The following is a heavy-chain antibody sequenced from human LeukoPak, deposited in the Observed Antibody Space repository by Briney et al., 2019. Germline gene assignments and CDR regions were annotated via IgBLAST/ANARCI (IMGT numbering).Heavy chain of an antibody. V-gene: IGHV3-23*01. CDR3: ARVRGDVGARGLFWFDP. Sequence: GGSLRLSCAASGVTLSSYAMSWARQAPGKGLEWVSGISSSGSGGNTYYADSVKGRFTISRDSSKNTLFLHMNTLRAEDTAIYYCARVRGDVGARGLFWFDPWGQGTLVTVSS. CDR2: ISSSGSGGNT. CDR1: GVTLSSYA. J-gene: IGHJ5*02. D-gene: IGHD1-26*01.